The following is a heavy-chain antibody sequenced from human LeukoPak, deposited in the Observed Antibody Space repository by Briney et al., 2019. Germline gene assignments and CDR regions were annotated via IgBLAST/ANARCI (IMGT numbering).Heavy chain of an antibody. V-gene: IGHV4-34*01. D-gene: IGHD4-17*01. CDR1: GGSFSGYY. CDR3: ARGLRDLTTTPG. Sequence: SSETLSLTCAVYGGSFSGYYWSWIRQPPGKXLEWIGEINHSGSTNYNPSLKSRATISVDTSKNQFSLKLSSVTAADTAVYYCARGLRDLTTTPGWGQGTLVTVSS. CDR2: INHSGST. J-gene: IGHJ4*02.